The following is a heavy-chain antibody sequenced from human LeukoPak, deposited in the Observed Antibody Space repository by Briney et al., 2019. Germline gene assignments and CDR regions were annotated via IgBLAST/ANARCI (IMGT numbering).Heavy chain of an antibody. Sequence: GGSLRLSCAASGFTFRHAWMSWVRQAPGKGLEWVGRIKSKTDGETTDYAAPVKGRFTISRDDSKNTLYLQMNSLKTEDIAMYYCTWISAKYGMDVWGKGTTVTVSS. CDR3: TWISAKYGMDV. V-gene: IGHV3-15*01. D-gene: IGHD5-12*01. CDR2: IKSKTDGETT. J-gene: IGHJ6*04. CDR1: GFTFRHAW.